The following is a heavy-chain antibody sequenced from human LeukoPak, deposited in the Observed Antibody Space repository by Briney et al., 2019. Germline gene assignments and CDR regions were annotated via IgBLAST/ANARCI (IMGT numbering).Heavy chain of an antibody. J-gene: IGHJ6*03. CDR2: ISSSSSYI. V-gene: IGHV3-21*01. D-gene: IGHD6-19*01. CDR3: ARVIVKVAVAVDGEYYYYMDV. Sequence: GGSLRLSCAASGFTFSSYSMNWVRQAPGKGLEWVSSISSSSSYIYYADSVKGRFTISRDNAKNSLYLQMNSLRAEDTAVYYCARVIVKVAVAVDGEYYYYMDVWGKGTTVTVSS. CDR1: GFTFSSYS.